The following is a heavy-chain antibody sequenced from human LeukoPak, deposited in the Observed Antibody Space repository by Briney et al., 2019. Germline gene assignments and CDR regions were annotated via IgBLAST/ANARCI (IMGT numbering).Heavy chain of an antibody. V-gene: IGHV1-69*13. D-gene: IGHD2-2*01. Sequence: ASVKVSCKASGGTFSSYAISWVRQAPGQGLEWMGGIIPIFGTANYAQKFQGRVTITADESTSTAYMELSSLRSEDTAVYYCARALGYQLPWTDWGQGTLVTVSS. CDR3: ARALGYQLPWTD. CDR1: GGTFSSYA. J-gene: IGHJ4*02. CDR2: IIPIFGTA.